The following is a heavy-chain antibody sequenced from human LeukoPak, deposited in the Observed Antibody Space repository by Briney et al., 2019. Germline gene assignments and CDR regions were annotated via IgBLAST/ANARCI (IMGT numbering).Heavy chain of an antibody. D-gene: IGHD4-17*01. Sequence: PGGSLSLSCAASGFTFSSYAMGWVRQAPGQGLEWVSVISSNGGSTYYADSVKGRFTISRDNSRNTMYLQMNSLRAEDTAVYYCAKDASWYGRNYFDYWGQGTLVTVSS. CDR3: AKDASWYGRNYFDY. CDR2: ISSNGGST. J-gene: IGHJ4*02. CDR1: GFTFSSYA. V-gene: IGHV3-23*01.